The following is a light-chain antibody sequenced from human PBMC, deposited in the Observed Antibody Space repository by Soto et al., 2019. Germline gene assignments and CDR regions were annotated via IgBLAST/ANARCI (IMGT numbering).Light chain of an antibody. CDR3: QHYNSYPFT. Sequence: DIQMTQSPSTLSASVGDRVTITCRASQSISSWLAWSQQKPGKATTILIYKASSLVSGVPARFSGSGSGTEFTLTISNLQPDDFATYYCQHYNSYPFTFGPGTKVDIK. V-gene: IGKV1-5*03. J-gene: IGKJ3*01. CDR2: KAS. CDR1: QSISSW.